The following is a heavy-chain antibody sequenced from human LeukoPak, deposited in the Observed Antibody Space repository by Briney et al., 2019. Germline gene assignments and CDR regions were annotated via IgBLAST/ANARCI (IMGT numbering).Heavy chain of an antibody. Sequence: GGSLKLSCAASGFTVSSSYMTWVRQAPGKGLEWVSSLYSGGGTFYADSVKGRFTISRDNSKNTLDLHMSSLRAEDTAVYYCARAGGLPIAVAPIDCWGQGTLVTVSS. J-gene: IGHJ4*02. CDR1: GFTVSSSY. CDR2: LYSGGGT. V-gene: IGHV3-53*01. D-gene: IGHD6-19*01. CDR3: ARAGGLPIAVAPIDC.